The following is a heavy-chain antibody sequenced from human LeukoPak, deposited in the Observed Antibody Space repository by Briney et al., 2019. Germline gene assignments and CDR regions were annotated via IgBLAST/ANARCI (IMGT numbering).Heavy chain of an antibody. D-gene: IGHD3-10*01. Sequence: SETLSHTCTVSGGSISSYYWSWIRQPPGKGLEWIGYIYYSGSTNYNPSLKSRVTISVDTSKNQFSLKLSSVTAADTAVYYCARARGDPYYYGMDVWGQGTTVTVSS. J-gene: IGHJ6*02. CDR3: ARARGDPYYYGMDV. CDR2: IYYSGST. V-gene: IGHV4-59*01. CDR1: GGSISSYY.